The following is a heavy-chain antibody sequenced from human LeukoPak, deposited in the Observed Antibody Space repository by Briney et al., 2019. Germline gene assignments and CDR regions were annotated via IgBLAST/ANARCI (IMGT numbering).Heavy chain of an antibody. D-gene: IGHD3-16*01. V-gene: IGHV4-4*07. J-gene: IGHJ5*02. CDR3: TKAGGGTFDP. CDR1: GAYIYNFY. Sequence: SETLSLTCTVSGAYIYNFYWSWIRQPAGKGPEWIGHLYNDGTPKYNPSLKSRVTMSADASKVQFSLTLASVTAADTAVYYCTKAGGGTFDPWGPGIMVIVSS. CDR2: LYNDGTP.